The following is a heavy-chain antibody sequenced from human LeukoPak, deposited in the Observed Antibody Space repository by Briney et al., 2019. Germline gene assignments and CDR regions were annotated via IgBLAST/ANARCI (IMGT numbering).Heavy chain of an antibody. CDR3: ARSDDYSNYYFDY. Sequence: PGGSLRLSCAASGFTFSSYGMHWVRQAPGKGLEWVAVIWYDGSNKYYADSEKGRFTISRDNSKNTLYLQMNSLRAEDTAVYYCARSDDYSNYYFDYWGQGTLVTVSS. J-gene: IGHJ4*02. D-gene: IGHD4-11*01. V-gene: IGHV3-33*01. CDR1: GFTFSSYG. CDR2: IWYDGSNK.